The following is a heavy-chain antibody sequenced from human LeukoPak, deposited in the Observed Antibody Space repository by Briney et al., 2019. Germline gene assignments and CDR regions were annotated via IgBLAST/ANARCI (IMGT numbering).Heavy chain of an antibody. CDR2: IYYSGST. CDR3: ARDSGGYSTYSSRAFDI. D-gene: IGHD3-22*01. CDR1: GGSISSGGYC. Sequence: SQTLSLTCTVSGGSISSGGYCWSWIRQHPGKGLERIGYIYYSGSTYYNPSLKSRVTISVDTSKNQFSLKLSSVTAADTAVYHCARDSGGYSTYSSRAFDIWGQGTMVTVSS. V-gene: IGHV4-31*03. J-gene: IGHJ3*02.